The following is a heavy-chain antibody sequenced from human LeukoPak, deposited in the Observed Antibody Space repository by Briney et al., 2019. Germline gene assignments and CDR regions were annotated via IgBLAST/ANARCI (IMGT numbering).Heavy chain of an antibody. Sequence: SVKVSCKASGGTFSSYAISWVRQAPGQGLEWMGRIIPILGIANYAQKFQGRVTITADKSTSTAHMELSSLRSEDTAVYYCARVGIAALTRDGAFDIWGQGTMVTVSS. V-gene: IGHV1-69*04. CDR1: GGTFSSYA. CDR3: ARVGIAALTRDGAFDI. J-gene: IGHJ3*02. D-gene: IGHD6-13*01. CDR2: IIPILGIA.